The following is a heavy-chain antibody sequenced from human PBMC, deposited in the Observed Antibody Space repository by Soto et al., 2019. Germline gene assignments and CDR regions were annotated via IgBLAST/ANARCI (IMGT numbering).Heavy chain of an antibody. V-gene: IGHV4-39*01. CDR3: ARQGENYYGAGSYYTFNWFDP. CDR1: GGSISSNSYY. CDR2: IYYGGST. J-gene: IGHJ5*02. Sequence: PSETLSLTCTVSGGSISSNSYYWGWIRQPPGKGLEWIGSIYYGGSTFYNPSLKSRVTISVDRSKNQFSLKLSSVTAADTAVYYCARQGENYYGAGSYYTFNWFDPWGQGTPVTVSS. D-gene: IGHD3-10*01.